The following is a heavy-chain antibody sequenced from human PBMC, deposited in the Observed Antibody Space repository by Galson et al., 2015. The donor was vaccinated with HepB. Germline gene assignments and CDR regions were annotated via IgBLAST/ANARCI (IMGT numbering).Heavy chain of an antibody. D-gene: IGHD2-15*01. CDR1: GFTFSSYA. CDR3: AREGAYCSGGSCYSNYFAY. J-gene: IGHJ4*02. Sequence: SLRLSCAASGFTFSSYAMSWVRQAPGKGLEWVSAISGSGGSTYYADSVKGRFTISRDNSKNTLYLQMNSLRVEDTAVYYCAREGAYCSGGSCYSNYFAYWGQGTLVPVSS. CDR2: ISGSGGST. V-gene: IGHV3-23*01.